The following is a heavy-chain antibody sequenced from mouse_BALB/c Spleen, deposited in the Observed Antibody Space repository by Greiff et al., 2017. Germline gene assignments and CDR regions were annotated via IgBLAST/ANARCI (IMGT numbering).Heavy chain of an antibody. CDR1: GFSLTSYG. V-gene: IGHV2-9*02. CDR2: IWAGGST. J-gene: IGHJ3*01. D-gene: IGHD2-14*01. CDR3: ASDRDYYRYDVEVSY. Sequence: VQVVESGPGLVAPSQSLSITCTVSGFSLTSYGVHWVRQPPGKGLEWLGVIWAGGSTNYNSALMSRLSISKDNSKSQVFLKMNSLQTDDTAMYYCASDRDYYRYDVEVSYWGQGTLVTVSA.